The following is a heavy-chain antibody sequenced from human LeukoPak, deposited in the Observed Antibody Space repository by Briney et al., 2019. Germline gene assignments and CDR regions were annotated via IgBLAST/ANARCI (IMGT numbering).Heavy chain of an antibody. D-gene: IGHD6-13*01. CDR2: ISNSSSYI. Sequence: GGSLRLSCAASGFTFSSCTMNWVRQAPGKGLEWVSSISNSSSYIYYAGSVKGRFTISRDNAKNSLYLQMNSLRAEDTAVYYCAREKQPRYYYGMDVWGKGTTVTVSP. J-gene: IGHJ6*04. CDR1: GFTFSSCT. CDR3: AREKQPRYYYGMDV. V-gene: IGHV3-21*01.